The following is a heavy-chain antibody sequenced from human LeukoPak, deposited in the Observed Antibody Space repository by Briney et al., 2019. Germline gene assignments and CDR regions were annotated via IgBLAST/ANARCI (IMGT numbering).Heavy chain of an antibody. D-gene: IGHD6-13*01. Sequence: GGSLRLSCAASGFTFSSYGMHWVRQAPGKGLEWVAVIWYDGSNKYHADSVKGRFTISRDNSKNTLYLQMSSLRAEDTAVYYCAKDRSIAAALYDYWGQGTLVTVSS. V-gene: IGHV3-33*06. CDR1: GFTFSSYG. J-gene: IGHJ4*02. CDR2: IWYDGSNK. CDR3: AKDRSIAAALYDY.